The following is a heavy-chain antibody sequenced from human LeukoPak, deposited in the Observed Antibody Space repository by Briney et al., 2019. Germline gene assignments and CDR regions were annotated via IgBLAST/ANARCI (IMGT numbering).Heavy chain of an antibody. CDR3: AKDRADVVPTMVLDY. D-gene: IGHD5-12*01. CDR1: GFTFSSNW. CDR2: LRASGGIT. J-gene: IGHJ4*02. Sequence: PGGSLRLSCAASGFTFSSNWMHWVRQTPGKGLEWVSSLRASGGITYYADSVKGRFTISRDNSKNTLFLQLNSLRAEDTAVYYCAKDRADVVPTMVLDYWGQGTLVTVSS. V-gene: IGHV3-23*01.